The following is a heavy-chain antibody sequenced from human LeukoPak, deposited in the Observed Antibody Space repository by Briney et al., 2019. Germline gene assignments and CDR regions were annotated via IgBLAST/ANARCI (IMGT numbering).Heavy chain of an antibody. D-gene: IGHD5-18*01. CDR1: GYTFSSYY. CDR3: ARGADTAPPDY. J-gene: IGHJ4*02. V-gene: IGHV1-46*01. CDR2: INPSGGST. Sequence: ASVKVSCKASGYTFSSYYMHWVRQAPGQELEWMGIINPSGGSTSYAQKFQGRVTMTRDTSTSTAYMELSSLRSEETAVYYCARGADTAPPDYWGQGTLVTVSS.